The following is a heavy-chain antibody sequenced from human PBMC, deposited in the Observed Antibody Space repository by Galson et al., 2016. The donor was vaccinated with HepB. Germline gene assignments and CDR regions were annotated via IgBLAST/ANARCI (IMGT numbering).Heavy chain of an antibody. V-gene: IGHV3-30*18. CDR1: EFTFSSYG. D-gene: IGHD3-9*01. Sequence: SLRLSCAASEFTFSSYGLHWVRQAPGKGLEWVALISYHGSNEYYEDSVQGRFTISRDNSKSTLYLQMNNVTTEDTAVYYCAKTPRKLRSFDWISGLDHWGQGTLVIVSS. J-gene: IGHJ4*02. CDR3: AKTPRKLRSFDWISGLDH. CDR2: ISYHGSNE.